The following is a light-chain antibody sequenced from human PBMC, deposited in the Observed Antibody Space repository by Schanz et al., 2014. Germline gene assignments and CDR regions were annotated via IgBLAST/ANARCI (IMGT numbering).Light chain of an antibody. CDR3: QQYGSSPR. CDR1: QSVRSSY. J-gene: IGKJ2*01. CDR2: GAC. Sequence: EIVLTQSPGTLSLSPGETATLSCRASQSVRSSYLAWYQQKPGQAPRLLIYGACSRATGIPDRFSGSGSGTEFTLTISRLEPEDFAVYYCQQYGSSPRFGQGTKLEIK. V-gene: IGKV3-20*01.